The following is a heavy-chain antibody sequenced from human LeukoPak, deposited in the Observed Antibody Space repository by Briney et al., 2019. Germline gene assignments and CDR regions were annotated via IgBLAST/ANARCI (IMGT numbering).Heavy chain of an antibody. Sequence: ASVKVSCKASGYTFTTYYMHWVRQPPGQGLEWMEIINPSGGSTSYAQKFQGRVTMTRDTSTSTVYMELSSLRSEDTAVYYCARDPWGRGYCSTTSCQNLGGNDAFDIWGQGTMVTVSS. CDR3: ARDPWGRGYCSTTSCQNLGGNDAFDI. J-gene: IGHJ3*02. CDR2: INPSGGST. CDR1: GYTFTTYY. V-gene: IGHV1-46*01. D-gene: IGHD2-2*01.